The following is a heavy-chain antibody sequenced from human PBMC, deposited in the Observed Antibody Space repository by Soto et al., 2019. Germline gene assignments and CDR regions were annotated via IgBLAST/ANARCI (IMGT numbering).Heavy chain of an antibody. CDR1: GGTFSSYA. D-gene: IGHD3-22*01. Sequence: SVKGSFTASGGTFSSYAIGSVRQSHGQGLEWMGGIIPIFGTANYAQKFQGRVTITADECTSTAYMELSSLRSEDTAVYYCARGSAYNYYDSSGVFDPWGQGTVVTVSS. CDR3: ARGSAYNYYDSSGVFDP. CDR2: IIPIFGTA. J-gene: IGHJ5*02. V-gene: IGHV1-69*13.